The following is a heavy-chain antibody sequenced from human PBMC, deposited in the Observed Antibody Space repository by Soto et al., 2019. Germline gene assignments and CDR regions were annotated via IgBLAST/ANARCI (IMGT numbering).Heavy chain of an antibody. CDR2: IYYIGST. J-gene: IGHJ4*01. Sequence: SETLSLTCSVAGGSVTSGRDYRGWIRQTPGKGLEWIGSIYYIGSTYGNPSLKSRVILSVDTAKNRFSLSLTSVSAADSAVSFGAGEKSEWLNY. V-gene: IGHV4-39*02. D-gene: IGHD5-12*01. CDR1: GGSVTSGRDY. CDR3: AGEKSEWLNY.